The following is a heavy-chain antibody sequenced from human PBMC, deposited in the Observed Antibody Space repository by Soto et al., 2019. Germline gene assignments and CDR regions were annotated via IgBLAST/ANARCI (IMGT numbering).Heavy chain of an antibody. D-gene: IGHD3-3*02. J-gene: IGHJ3*02. V-gene: IGHV3-23*01. CDR1: GFIFNNYA. Sequence: EVQLLESGGGLVQPGGSLRLSCAASGFIFNNYAMSWVRQGPGKVLEGVSVIGGEAVSTKCAESVTGRCTVSRDNSKNILYLQLDSLRDVDTAVYYCAKDSIRHNGIYDPFDIWGEGTMVTVSS. CDR3: AKDSIRHNGIYDPFDI. CDR2: IGGEAVST.